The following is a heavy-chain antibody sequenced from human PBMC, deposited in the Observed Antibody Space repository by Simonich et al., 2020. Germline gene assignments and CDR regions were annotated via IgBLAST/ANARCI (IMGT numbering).Heavy chain of an antibody. V-gene: IGHV3-30*07. D-gene: IGHD7-27*01. CDR2: ISNDGSNK. CDR1: GFTFSSYA. CDR3: AREDLTGDAFDI. J-gene: IGHJ3*02. Sequence: QVQLVESGGGVVQPGRSLRLSCAASGFTFSSYAMHWVRQAPGKGLEWVAVISNDGSNKYYADSGKGRFTISRDNSKNTLYLQMNSLRAEDTAVYYCAREDLTGDAFDICGQGTMVTVSS.